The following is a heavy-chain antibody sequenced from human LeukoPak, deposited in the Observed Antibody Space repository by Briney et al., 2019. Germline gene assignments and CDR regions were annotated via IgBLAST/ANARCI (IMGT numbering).Heavy chain of an antibody. CDR3: ARVIYSSSWYNPSRYNWFDP. V-gene: IGHV4-39*07. CDR1: GGSISSSSYY. J-gene: IGHJ5*02. CDR2: INHSGST. Sequence: SETLSLTCTVSGGSISSSSYYWSWIRQPPGKGLEWIGEINHSGSTNYNPSLKSRVTISVDTSKNQFSLKLSSVTAADTAVYYCARVIYSSSWYNPSRYNWFDPWGQGTLVTVSS. D-gene: IGHD6-13*01.